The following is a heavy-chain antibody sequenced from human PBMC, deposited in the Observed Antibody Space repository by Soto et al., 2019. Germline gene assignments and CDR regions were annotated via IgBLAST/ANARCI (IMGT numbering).Heavy chain of an antibody. D-gene: IGHD3-3*01. CDR2: ISDTGSAT. Sequence: EVQLLESEGGLVQPGGSLRLSCTASGVTISSYAMNWVRQAPGKGLEWVSTISDTGSATFYAGSVKGRFTISRDNSKNTVYLQMRSLRVEDTAVYFCAVGRRKKSGSNTWFDPWGRGTLVTVSS. CDR1: GVTISSYA. J-gene: IGHJ5*02. V-gene: IGHV3-23*01. CDR3: AVGRRKKSGSNTWFDP.